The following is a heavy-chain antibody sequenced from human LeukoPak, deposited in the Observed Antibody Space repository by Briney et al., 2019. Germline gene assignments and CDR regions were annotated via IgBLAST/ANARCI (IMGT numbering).Heavy chain of an antibody. CDR1: GFTFSSYA. V-gene: IGHV3-23*01. CDR2: IINSGGNT. Sequence: GGSLRLSCAASGFTFSSYAMSWVRQAPGKGLEWVSSIINSGGNTYYADSVKGRFTISRDNSKNTLYLQMNSLRAEDTAVYYCAKSQYYGDWYFDLWGRGTLVIVSS. J-gene: IGHJ2*01. D-gene: IGHD3-10*01. CDR3: AKSQYYGDWYFDL.